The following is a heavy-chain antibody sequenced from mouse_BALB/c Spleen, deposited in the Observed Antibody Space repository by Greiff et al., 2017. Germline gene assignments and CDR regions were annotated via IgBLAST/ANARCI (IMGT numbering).Heavy chain of an antibody. CDR3: ARFDYSFYYAMDY. CDR1: GYTFTSYW. J-gene: IGHJ4*01. CDR2: INPSNGRT. D-gene: IGHD2-4*01. V-gene: IGHV1S81*02. Sequence: QVQLKQPGAELVKPGASVKLSCKASGYTFTSYWMHWVKQRPGQGLEWIGEINPSNGRTNYNEKFKSKATLTVDKSSSTAYMQLSSLTSEDSAVYYCARFDYSFYYAMDYWGQGTSVTVSS.